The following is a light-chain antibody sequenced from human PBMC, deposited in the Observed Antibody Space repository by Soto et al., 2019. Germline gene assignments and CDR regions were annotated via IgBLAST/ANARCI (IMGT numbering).Light chain of an antibody. V-gene: IGKV1-5*03. CDR2: KAS. CDR1: QTISTW. J-gene: IGKJ2*01. CDR3: LQSYSSPFT. Sequence: IQMTQSPSTLSASVGDRVTFTCRASQTISTWLAWYQQKPGEAPKLLIYKASTLEVGVPSRFSASGSGTEFTLTINTLQPADFATYYCLQSYSSPFTFGQGTRLEVK.